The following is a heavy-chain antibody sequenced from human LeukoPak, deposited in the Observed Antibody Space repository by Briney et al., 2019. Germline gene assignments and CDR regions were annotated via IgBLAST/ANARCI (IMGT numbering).Heavy chain of an antibody. CDR1: GGAFSGYY. CDR3: ARGPPRTYYYDSRWFDP. D-gene: IGHD3-22*01. V-gene: IGHV4-34*01. Sequence: SETLSLTCAVFGGAFSGYYWSWIRQPPGKGLEWIGEINHSGSTNYNPSLKSRVTISVDTSKNQFSLKLISETAAGTAVYYCARGPPRTYYYDSRWFDPWGQGTLVTVSS. J-gene: IGHJ5*02. CDR2: INHSGST.